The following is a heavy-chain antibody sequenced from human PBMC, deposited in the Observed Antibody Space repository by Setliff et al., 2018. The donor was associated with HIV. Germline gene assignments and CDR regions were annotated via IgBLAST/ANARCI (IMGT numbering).Heavy chain of an antibody. D-gene: IGHD2-2*01. V-gene: IGHV4-31*03. CDR2: IYYSGST. J-gene: IGHJ6*03. Sequence: SETLSLTCTVSGGSISSGGYYWSWIRQHPGKGLEWIGYIYYSGSTYYNPSLKSRVTMSVDTSKNQFSLKLSSVTAADTAVYYCASVPKERSASYYYYYYMDVWGKGTTVTVSS. CDR1: GGSISSGGYY. CDR3: ASVPKERSASYYYYYYMDV.